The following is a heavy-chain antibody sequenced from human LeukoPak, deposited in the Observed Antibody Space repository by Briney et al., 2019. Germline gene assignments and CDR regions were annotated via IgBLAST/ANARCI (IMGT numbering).Heavy chain of an antibody. CDR2: IYYNGST. D-gene: IGHD2-2*01. CDR1: GGSIRSDY. Sequence: SETLSLTCTVSGGSIRSDYWTWIRQTPGKGLEWIGYIYYNGSTNYNPSLKSRVTMSVDTSKNQFSLKLSSVTAADTAVYYCARGGGASPSDYWGQGILVTVSS. J-gene: IGHJ4*02. CDR3: ARGGGASPSDY. V-gene: IGHV4-59*12.